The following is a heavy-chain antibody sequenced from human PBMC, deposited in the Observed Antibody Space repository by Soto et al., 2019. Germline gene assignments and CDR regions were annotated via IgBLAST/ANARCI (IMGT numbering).Heavy chain of an antibody. Sequence: QVQLQESGPGLVKPSETLSLTCTVSGGSISSYYWSWIRQPPGQGLEWVGYIYYSGSTHYNPSLKRRVPISVDTSRYQFSLKLSSVTAADADVYYCARPFYDSVSGYYTCDYWGQGALVTVCS. J-gene: IGHJ4*02. V-gene: IGHV4-59*01. D-gene: IGHD3-22*01. CDR2: IYYSGST. CDR3: ARPFYDSVSGYYTCDY. CDR1: GGSISSYY.